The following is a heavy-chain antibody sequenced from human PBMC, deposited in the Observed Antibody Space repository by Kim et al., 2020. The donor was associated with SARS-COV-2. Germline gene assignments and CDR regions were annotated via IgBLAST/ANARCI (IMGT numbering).Heavy chain of an antibody. CDR3: ARNSHPTSGQWPYFDY. J-gene: IGHJ4*02. V-gene: IGHV4-61*01. D-gene: IGHD6-19*01. CDR2: IYYSGST. CDR1: GGSVSSANYY. Sequence: SETLSLTCTVSGGSVSSANYYWSWIRQPPGKGLEWIAYIYYSGSTNYNPSLKSRVTISVDTSKNQFSLKLSSVTAADTAMYYCARNSHPTSGQWPYFDYWGQGTLVTVSS.